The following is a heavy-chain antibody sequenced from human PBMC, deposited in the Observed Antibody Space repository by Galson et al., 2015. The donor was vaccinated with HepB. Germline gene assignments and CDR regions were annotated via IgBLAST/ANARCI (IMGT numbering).Heavy chain of an antibody. Sequence: QSGAEVKKPGDSLTISCNGSGYIFYNYWLGWVRQMPGKGLEWMGIIYPGDSDTRYSPSFQGHVTISADKHSSTAYLQWNSLKASDTAMYYCASQLSAGWNYFFDYWGQGTLVTVSS. J-gene: IGHJ4*02. CDR2: IYPGDSDT. D-gene: IGHD1-7*01. CDR1: GYIFYNYW. V-gene: IGHV5-51*04. CDR3: ASQLSAGWNYFFDY.